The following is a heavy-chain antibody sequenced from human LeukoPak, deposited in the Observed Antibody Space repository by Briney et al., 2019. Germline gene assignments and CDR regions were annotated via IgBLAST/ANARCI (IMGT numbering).Heavy chain of an antibody. V-gene: IGHV4-4*07. CDR2: IHTNDGT. Sequence: PSETLSLTCTVSGGSITTHYWSWIRQPAGKGLEWIGRIHTNDGTNFNPSLKSRVTMSLDTSKNQFSLKLTSVTAADTAVYYCARGAATYDFQYWGQGTLVAVSS. D-gene: IGHD6-25*01. J-gene: IGHJ1*01. CDR3: ARGAATYDFQY. CDR1: GGSITTHY.